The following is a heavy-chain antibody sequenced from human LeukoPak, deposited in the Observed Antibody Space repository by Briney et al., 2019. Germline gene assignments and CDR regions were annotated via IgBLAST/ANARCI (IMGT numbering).Heavy chain of an antibody. CDR3: ARDWRDYGDYDWFDP. V-gene: IGHV3-33*01. J-gene: IGHJ5*02. CDR1: GFTFSSYG. CDR2: IWYDGSNK. D-gene: IGHD4-17*01. Sequence: GGSLRLSCAASGFTFSSYGTHWVRQAPGKGLEWVAVIWYDGSNKYYADSVKGRFTISRDNSKNTLYLQMNSLRAEDTAVYYCARDWRDYGDYDWFDPWGQGTLVTVSS.